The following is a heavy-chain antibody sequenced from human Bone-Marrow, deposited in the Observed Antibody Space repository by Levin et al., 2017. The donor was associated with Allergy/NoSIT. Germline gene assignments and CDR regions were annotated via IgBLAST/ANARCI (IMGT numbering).Heavy chain of an antibody. Sequence: LRLSCTVSGGSISSAGYHWTWIRQYPGKGLEWIGYISYRGSTYFNPSIKSRLTMSIDTSEQHFSLNLTSVSAADTAIYYCARLDDYSFDDWGQGALVTVSS. V-gene: IGHV4-31*03. CDR3: ARLDDYSFDD. J-gene: IGHJ4*02. CDR1: GGSISSAGYH. CDR2: ISYRGST. D-gene: IGHD3-3*01.